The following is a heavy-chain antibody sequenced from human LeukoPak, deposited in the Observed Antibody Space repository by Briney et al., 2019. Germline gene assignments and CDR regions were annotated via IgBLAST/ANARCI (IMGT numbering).Heavy chain of an antibody. J-gene: IGHJ4*02. CDR2: ISSSSSYI. CDR3: ARLGEGFERVDYDFWSGYYIGY. CDR1: GFTFSSYS. Sequence: GGSLRLSCAASGFTFSSYSMNWVRQAPGKGLEWVSSISSSSSYIYYADSVKGRFTISRDNAKNSLYLQMNSLRAEDTAVYYCARLGEGFERVDYDFWSGYYIGYWGQGTLVTVSS. V-gene: IGHV3-21*01. D-gene: IGHD3-3*01.